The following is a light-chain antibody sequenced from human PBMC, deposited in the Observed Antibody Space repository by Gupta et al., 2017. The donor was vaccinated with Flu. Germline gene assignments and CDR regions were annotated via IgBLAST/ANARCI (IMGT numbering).Light chain of an antibody. J-gene: IGKJ2*02. Sequence: AIKMTQSPSSLSASVGDSVTITCRASQAIRNDLGWYQQKPGKAPRILIYGATSLQSGVPSRFSGSGSGTDFTLTISSLQPEDFATYYCPQENNSPCTFGQGTKLDIK. CDR2: GAT. CDR1: QAIRND. CDR3: PQENNSPCT. V-gene: IGKV1-6*01.